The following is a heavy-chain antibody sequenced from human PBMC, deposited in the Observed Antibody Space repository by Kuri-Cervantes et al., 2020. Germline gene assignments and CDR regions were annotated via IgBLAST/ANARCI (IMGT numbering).Heavy chain of an antibody. Sequence: GGSLRLSCVASGFTLSSYSMNWVRQAPGKGLEWISFINGNSVTIYTADSMKGRFTISRDNAKNLLYLQMNTLRAGDAAVYYCARVLGSGSGSESGSYYRRTPKYSYRMDVWGKGTAVTVSS. V-gene: IGHV3-48*01. J-gene: IGHJ6*04. CDR2: INGNSVTI. D-gene: IGHD3-10*01. CDR1: GFTLSSYS. CDR3: ARVLGSGSGSESGSYYRRTPKYSYRMDV.